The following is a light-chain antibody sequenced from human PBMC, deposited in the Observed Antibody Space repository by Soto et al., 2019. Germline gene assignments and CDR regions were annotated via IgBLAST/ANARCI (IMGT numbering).Light chain of an antibody. CDR3: QQYYSSSLS. CDR2: WAS. Sequence: DIVLTQYPDSLAVSLGERATINCKSSQSVLYSSNNKNHLAWYQQKPGQPPKLLIYWASTRNPGVPDRFSGSGSGTDFTLTISSLQAEDLAVYYCQQYYSSSLSFGGGTKVEIK. J-gene: IGKJ4*01. CDR1: QSVLYSSNNKNH. V-gene: IGKV4-1*01.